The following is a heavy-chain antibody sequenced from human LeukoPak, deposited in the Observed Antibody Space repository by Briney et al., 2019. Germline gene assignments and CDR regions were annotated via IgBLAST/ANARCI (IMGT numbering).Heavy chain of an antibody. CDR3: ARAPGMDIVVVASDY. CDR1: GGSISSYC. Sequence: SETLSLTCTVSGGSISSYCWGWIRQPPGKGLEWIGSIYHSGSTYYNPSLKSRVTISVDTSKNQFSLKLSSVTAADTAVYYCARAPGMDIVVVASDYWGQGTLVTVSS. CDR2: IYHSGST. D-gene: IGHD2-15*01. V-gene: IGHV4-38-2*02. J-gene: IGHJ4*02.